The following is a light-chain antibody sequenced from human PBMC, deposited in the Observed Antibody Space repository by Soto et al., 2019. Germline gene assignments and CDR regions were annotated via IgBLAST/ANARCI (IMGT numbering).Light chain of an antibody. CDR1: QSIGRW. CDR2: DAS. V-gene: IGKV1-5*01. CDR3: QQCDSYPYT. Sequence: DIQMTQSPSTLSASVGDRVTITCRASQSIGRWLAWYQQKPGKAPKFLIFDASSLESGVPSRFSGSASGTEFTLTISSLQPDDFATYYCQQCDSYPYTFGQGTKLEIK. J-gene: IGKJ2*01.